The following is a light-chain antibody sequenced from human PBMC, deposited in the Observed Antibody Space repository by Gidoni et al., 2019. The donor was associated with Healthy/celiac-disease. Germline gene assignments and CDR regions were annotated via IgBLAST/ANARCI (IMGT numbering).Light chain of an antibody. Sequence: QSALTQPPSASRSPGQSVTISCTGTSSDVGAYKYVSWYQQHPGKVPKLMIYEVSKRPSGVPDRFSGSKSGNTASLTVSGLQAEDEADYYCSSYAGSNNWVFGGGTKVTVL. V-gene: IGLV2-8*01. J-gene: IGLJ3*02. CDR3: SSYAGSNNWV. CDR2: EVS. CDR1: SSDVGAYKY.